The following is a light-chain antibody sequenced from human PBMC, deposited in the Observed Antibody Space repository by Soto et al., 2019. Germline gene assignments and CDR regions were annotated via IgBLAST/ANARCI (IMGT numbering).Light chain of an antibody. V-gene: IGKV4-1*01. Sequence: DIVMTQSPDSLAVALGERATINCKASQTILYTSNKENYLAWYQQKSGQPPKLLISWASTRASGVPDRFSGSGSGTDFTLTITSLQAEDVAVYYCQQYYNTPRTFGGGTKVEIK. CDR1: QTILYTSNKENY. CDR2: WAS. J-gene: IGKJ4*01. CDR3: QQYYNTPRT.